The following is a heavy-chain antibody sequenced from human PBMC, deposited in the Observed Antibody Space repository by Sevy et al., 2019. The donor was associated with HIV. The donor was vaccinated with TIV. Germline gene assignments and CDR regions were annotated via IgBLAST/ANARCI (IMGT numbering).Heavy chain of an antibody. CDR2: IYPGDSDT. J-gene: IGHJ4*02. CDR1: GYSFTSYW. D-gene: IGHD3-10*01. Sequence: GESLKISCKGSGYSFTSYWIGWVRQMPGKGLEWMGIIYPGDSDTRYSPSFQGQVTISADKSSSTAYLQWSILKASNTAMYYSARERNYYYGSGSYYNFDYWGQGTLVTVSS. V-gene: IGHV5-51*01. CDR3: ARERNYYYGSGSYYNFDY.